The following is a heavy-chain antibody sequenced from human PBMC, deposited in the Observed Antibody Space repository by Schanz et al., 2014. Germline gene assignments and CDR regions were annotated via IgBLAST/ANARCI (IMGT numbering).Heavy chain of an antibody. CDR1: GASVSSFY. V-gene: IGHV4-4*07. CDR2: VYATGRT. CDR3: ARGQDHAKTGDL. D-gene: IGHD2-2*01. J-gene: IGHJ5*02. Sequence: QVQLQESGPGLVKPSETLSLTCAVSGASVSSFYWSWIRQPAGKGLEWIGHVYATGRTKYNPSLKSRVTMSVDTSQKQISLKLPSVTAADTAVYYCARGQDHAKTGDLWGRGTLVTISS.